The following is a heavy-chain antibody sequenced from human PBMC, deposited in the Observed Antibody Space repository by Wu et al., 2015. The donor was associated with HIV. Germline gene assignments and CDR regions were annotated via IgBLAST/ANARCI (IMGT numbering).Heavy chain of an antibody. Sequence: QVRLVQSGAEVKKPGASVKVSCKASGYTFTGYYMHWVRQAPGQGLEWMGWINPNSGGTNYAQKFQGRVTMTRDTSISTAYMELSRLRSDDTAVYYCARGRFQSSSGWWSFDYWGQGTLVTVSS. D-gene: IGHD6-19*01. V-gene: IGHV1-2*02. CDR2: INPNSGGT. CDR1: GYTFTGYY. CDR3: ARGRFQSSSGWWSFDY. J-gene: IGHJ4*02.